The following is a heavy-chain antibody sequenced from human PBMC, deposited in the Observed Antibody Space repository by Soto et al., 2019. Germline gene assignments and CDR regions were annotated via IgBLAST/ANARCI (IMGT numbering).Heavy chain of an antibody. CDR3: AKLPSSWYDYYYYGMDV. V-gene: IGHV3-30*18. J-gene: IGHJ6*02. CDR2: ISYDGSNK. CDR1: GFTFSSYG. Sequence: PGGSLRLSCAASGFTFSSYGMHWVRQAPGKGLEWVAVISYDGSNKYYADSVKGRFTISRDNSKNTLYLQMNSLRAEDTAVYYYAKLPSSWYDYYYYGMDVWGQGTTVTVSS. D-gene: IGHD6-13*01.